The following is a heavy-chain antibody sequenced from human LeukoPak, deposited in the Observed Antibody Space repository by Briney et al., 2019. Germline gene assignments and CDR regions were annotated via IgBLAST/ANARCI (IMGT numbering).Heavy chain of an antibody. CDR3: ARASSGYYYGAP. CDR1: GYSFTSYG. J-gene: IGHJ4*02. Sequence: ASVKVSCKASGYSFTSYGISWVRQAPGQGLEWMGWISAYNGNTDYAQKLQGRVTMTTDTSTSTAYMELRSLRCDDTAVYYCARASSGYYYGAPWGQGTLATVSS. V-gene: IGHV1-18*01. CDR2: ISAYNGNT. D-gene: IGHD3-22*01.